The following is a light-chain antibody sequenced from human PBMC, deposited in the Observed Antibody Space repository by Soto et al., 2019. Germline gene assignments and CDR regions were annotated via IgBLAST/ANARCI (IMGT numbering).Light chain of an antibody. CDR3: GAWDSSLSAGV. CDR2: DNT. V-gene: IGLV1-51*01. CDR1: TPNIGSNY. J-gene: IGLJ3*02. Sequence: QSVLTQPPSVSAAPGQKVTISCSGSTPNIGSNYVSWYQHLPGTAPELLIYDNTKRPSGIPDRFSGSKSGTSATLGITGLQTGDEADYYCGAWDSSLSAGVFGGGTKVTVL.